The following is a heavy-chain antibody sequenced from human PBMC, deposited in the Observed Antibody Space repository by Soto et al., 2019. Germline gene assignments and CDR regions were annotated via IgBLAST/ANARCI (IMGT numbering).Heavy chain of an antibody. D-gene: IGHD1-1*01. CDR1: GDSVSSNSAA. CDR2: TYYRSKWYN. Sequence: SQTLSLTCAISGDSVSSNSAAWNWIRXSPSRGLEWLGRTYYRSKWYNDYAVSVKSRITINPDTSKNQFSLQLNSVTPEDTAVYYCARTPGNWNDGYYCYMDVWGKGTTVTVSS. V-gene: IGHV6-1*01. CDR3: ARTPGNWNDGYYCYMDV. J-gene: IGHJ6*03.